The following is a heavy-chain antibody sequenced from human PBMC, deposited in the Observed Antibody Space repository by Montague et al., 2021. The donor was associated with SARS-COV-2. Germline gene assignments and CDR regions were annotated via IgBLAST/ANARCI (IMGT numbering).Heavy chain of an antibody. CDR2: INHTGSA. V-gene: IGHV4-34*01. J-gene: IGHJ3*01. CDR3: ARGQVTISGVLIFIPAARHLDG. D-gene: IGHD3-3*01. Sequence: WIGEINHTGSATYNPSLKGRVTLSRDTSKNQFSLKLQSVTPADTGVYYCARGQVTISGVLIFIPAARHLDGWGQGTSVTVSS.